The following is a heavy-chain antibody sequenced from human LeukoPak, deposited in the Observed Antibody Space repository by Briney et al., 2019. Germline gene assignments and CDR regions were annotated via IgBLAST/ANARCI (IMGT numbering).Heavy chain of an antibody. V-gene: IGHV4-59*01. D-gene: IGHD6-13*01. Sequence: SETLSLTCTVSGGSLSSYYWSWLRQPPGKGLEWIGYIYYSGSTNYNPSLKSRVTISVETSKNEFSLTLRSVTAADTAVYYCARVTGYRIEDYFDYWGQGTLVTVSS. CDR2: IYYSGST. CDR3: ARVTGYRIEDYFDY. J-gene: IGHJ4*02. CDR1: GGSLSSYY.